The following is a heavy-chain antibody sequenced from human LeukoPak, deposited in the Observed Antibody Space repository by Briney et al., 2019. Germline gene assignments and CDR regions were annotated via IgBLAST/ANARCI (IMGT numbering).Heavy chain of an antibody. CDR1: GFTFSSYG. J-gene: IGHJ4*02. V-gene: IGHV3-30*18. Sequence: GGSLRLSCAASGFTFSSYGMHWDRQAPGKGLEWVVVISYDGSNKYYADSVKGRFTISRDNSKNTLYLQMNSLRAEDTAVYYCAKATYYYDSSGYYSEDYFDYWGQGTLVTVSS. CDR3: AKATYYYDSSGYYSEDYFDY. CDR2: ISYDGSNK. D-gene: IGHD3-22*01.